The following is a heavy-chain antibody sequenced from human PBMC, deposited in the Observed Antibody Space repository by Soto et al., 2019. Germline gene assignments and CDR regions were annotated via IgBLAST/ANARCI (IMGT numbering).Heavy chain of an antibody. CDR2: IIPIFGTA. Sequence: SVKVSCKASGGTFSSYAISWVRQAPGQGLEWMGGIIPIFGTANYAQKFQGRVTITADESTSTAYMELSSLRSEDTAVYYCARGPRPLGYCSSTSCYLGSAFDIWGQGTMVTVSS. V-gene: IGHV1-69*13. J-gene: IGHJ3*02. CDR3: ARGPRPLGYCSSTSCYLGSAFDI. CDR1: GGTFSSYA. D-gene: IGHD2-2*01.